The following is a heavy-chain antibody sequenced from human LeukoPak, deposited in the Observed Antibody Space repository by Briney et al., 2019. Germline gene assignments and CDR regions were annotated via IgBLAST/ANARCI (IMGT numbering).Heavy chain of an antibody. D-gene: IGHD7-27*01. CDR1: GYTFTSYD. CDR3: ARGPGSLYYYYMDV. J-gene: IGHJ6*03. V-gene: IGHV1-8*03. Sequence: ASVKVSCKASGYTFTSYDINWVRQATGQGFEWMGWVNPNSGNTGYAQKFQGRVTITRNTSISTAYMELSSLRSEDTAVYYCARGPGSLYYYYMDVWGKGTTVTVSS. CDR2: VNPNSGNT.